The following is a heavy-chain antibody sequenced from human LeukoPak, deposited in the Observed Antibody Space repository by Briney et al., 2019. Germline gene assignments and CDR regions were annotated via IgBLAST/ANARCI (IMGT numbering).Heavy chain of an antibody. CDR1: GGSISSYY. CDR2: IYYSGST. Sequence: SETLSLTCTVSGGSISSYYWSWIRQPPGKGLEWIGYIYYSGSTNYNPSLKSRVTISVDTSKNQFSLKLSSVTAADTAVYYCARDRWFDPWVQGTLVTVSS. CDR3: ARDRWFDP. J-gene: IGHJ5*02. V-gene: IGHV4-59*12.